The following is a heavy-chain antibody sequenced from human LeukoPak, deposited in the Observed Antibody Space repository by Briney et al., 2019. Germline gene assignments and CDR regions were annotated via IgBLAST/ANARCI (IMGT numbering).Heavy chain of an antibody. Sequence: GGSLRLSCSASGFTFSAYAMYWVRQAPGKGLEYVSGISSNGGSSFYADSVKGRFTVSRDNSKNTLYLQMSSLRAEDTAVYYCVKITSVTGGDCWGQGTRLAVSS. D-gene: IGHD1-1*01. V-gene: IGHV3-64D*09. CDR2: ISSNGGSS. CDR1: GFTFSAYA. J-gene: IGHJ4*02. CDR3: VKITSVTGGDC.